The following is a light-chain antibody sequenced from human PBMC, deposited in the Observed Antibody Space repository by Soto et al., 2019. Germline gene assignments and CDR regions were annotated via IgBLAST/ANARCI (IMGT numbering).Light chain of an antibody. J-gene: IGKJ5*01. CDR3: QQYGSSLIT. Sequence: EIVMTQSPGTLSLSPGERATLSCRASQSVSSNSLAWYHQKPGQPPRLLMYGASSRATGIPDRFSGSGSGTDFTLTITRLEPEDFAVYYCQQYGSSLITFGQGTRLEN. CDR1: QSVSSNS. CDR2: GAS. V-gene: IGKV3-20*01.